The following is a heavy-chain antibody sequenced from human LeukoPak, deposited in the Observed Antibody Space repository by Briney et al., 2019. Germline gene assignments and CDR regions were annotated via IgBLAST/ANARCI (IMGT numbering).Heavy chain of an antibody. J-gene: IGHJ4*02. CDR1: GGSLTSYY. D-gene: IGHD1-26*01. CDR2: IYYRGSS. CDR3: ARGAWDVLEAGFDY. Sequence: SQTLSLTCTVSGGSLTSYYWSWIRQPPGKGLEWIGYIYYRGSSSYNPSLNSRVTISVDTSKKQLSLHLSSVTAADTAVYYCARGAWDVLEAGFDYWGQGTLVTVSS. V-gene: IGHV4-59*01.